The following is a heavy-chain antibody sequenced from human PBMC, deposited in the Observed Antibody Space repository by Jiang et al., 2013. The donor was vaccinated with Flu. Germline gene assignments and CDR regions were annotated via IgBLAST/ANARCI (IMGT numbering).Heavy chain of an antibody. D-gene: IGHD4-17*01. J-gene: IGHJ4*02. CDR1: GYTFTTYG. CDR2: IGAYTVNT. CDR3: ARRARHGDYFDY. V-gene: IGHV1-18*01. Sequence: GAEVKKPGASVKVSCKASGYTFTTYGLTWVRQAPGQGLEWMGWIGAYTVNTNYAQKFQGRVTMTTDTSTNTAYMELRSLRSDDTAVYYCARRARHGDYFDYWGQGTLVTVSS.